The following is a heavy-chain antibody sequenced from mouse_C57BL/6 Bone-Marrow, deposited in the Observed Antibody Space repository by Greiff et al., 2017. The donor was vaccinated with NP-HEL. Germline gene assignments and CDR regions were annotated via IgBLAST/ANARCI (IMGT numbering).Heavy chain of an antibody. J-gene: IGHJ4*01. CDR2: INPNNGGT. V-gene: IGHV1-22*01. CDR3: ARIYYDYFYAMDY. CDR1: GYTFTDYN. Sequence: VQLKESGPELVKPGASVKMSCKASGYTFTDYNMHWVKQSHGKSLEWIGYINPNNGGTSYNQKFKGKATLTVNKSSSTAYMELRSLTSEDSAVYYCARIYYDYFYAMDYWGQGTSVTVSS. D-gene: IGHD2-4*01.